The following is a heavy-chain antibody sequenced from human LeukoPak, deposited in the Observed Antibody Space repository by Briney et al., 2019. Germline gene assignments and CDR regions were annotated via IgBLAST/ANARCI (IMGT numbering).Heavy chain of an antibody. D-gene: IGHD2-21*02. V-gene: IGHV3-30-3*02. J-gene: IGHJ3*02. CDR2: ISYDGSNE. Sequence: GGSLRLSCAASGFTFSSYAMHWVRQAPGKGLEWVAVISYDGSNEYYADSVKGRFTISRDNSKNTLYLQMNSLRAEDTAVYYCEKRMVTADDAFDIWGQGTMVTVSS. CDR3: EKRMVTADDAFDI. CDR1: GFTFSSYA.